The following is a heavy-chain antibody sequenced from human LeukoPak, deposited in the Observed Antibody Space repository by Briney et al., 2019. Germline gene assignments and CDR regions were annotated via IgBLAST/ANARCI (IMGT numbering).Heavy chain of an antibody. D-gene: IGHD2-2*01. CDR2: ISSSSSYI. CDR3: ARGAVVVPAAMSQDGWFDP. J-gene: IGHJ5*02. CDR1: GFTFSSYS. Sequence: GGSLRLSCAASGFTFSSYSTNWVRQAPGKGLEWVSSISSSSSYIYYADSVKGRFTISRDNAKNSLYLQMNSLRAEDTAVYYCARGAVVVPAAMSQDGWFDPWGQGTLVTVSS. V-gene: IGHV3-21*01.